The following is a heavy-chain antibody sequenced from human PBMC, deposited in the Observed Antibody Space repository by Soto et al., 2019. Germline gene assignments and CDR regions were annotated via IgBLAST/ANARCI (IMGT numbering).Heavy chain of an antibody. CDR1: GGSIGSYY. D-gene: IGHD3-3*01. Sequence: QVQLQESGPGLVKPSETLSLTCSVSGGSIGSYYWSWIRQPPGKGLEWIGYIYYSGSTNCNPSLKSRVTRSVDTSKNQFSLKLSSVTAADTAVYYCARGGWRQIDYWGQGTLVTVSS. V-gene: IGHV4-59*08. CDR3: ARGGWRQIDY. J-gene: IGHJ4*02. CDR2: IYYSGST.